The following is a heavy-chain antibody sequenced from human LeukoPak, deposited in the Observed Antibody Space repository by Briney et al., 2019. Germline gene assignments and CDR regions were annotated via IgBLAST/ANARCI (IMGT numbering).Heavy chain of an antibody. CDR2: IRYDGSNK. Sequence: GGSLRLSCAASGFTFSSYGMHWVRQAPGKGLEWVAFIRYDGSNKYYADSVKGRFTISRDNSKNTLYLQMNSLRAEDTAVYYCAKEGIAAAGIDAFDIWGQGTMVTVSS. CDR3: AKEGIAAAGIDAFDI. V-gene: IGHV3-30*02. J-gene: IGHJ3*02. D-gene: IGHD6-13*01. CDR1: GFTFSSYG.